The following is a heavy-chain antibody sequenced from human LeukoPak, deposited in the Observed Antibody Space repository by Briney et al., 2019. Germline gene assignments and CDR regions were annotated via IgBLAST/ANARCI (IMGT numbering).Heavy chain of an antibody. J-gene: IGHJ2*01. Sequence: ASVKVSCKASGYTFTGYYMHWVRQAPGQGLEWMGWINANSGGTNYAQKFQGRVTMTRDTSISTAYMELSRLRSDDTAVYYCARGLITMIVVAPPLYFDLWGRGTLVTVSS. V-gene: IGHV1-2*02. CDR2: INANSGGT. CDR1: GYTFTGYY. D-gene: IGHD3-22*01. CDR3: ARGLITMIVVAPPLYFDL.